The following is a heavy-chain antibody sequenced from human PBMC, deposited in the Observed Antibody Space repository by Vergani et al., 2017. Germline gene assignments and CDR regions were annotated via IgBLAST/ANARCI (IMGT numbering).Heavy chain of an antibody. V-gene: IGHV4-4*02. CDR2: IYHSGST. Sequence: QVQLQESGPGLVKPSGTLSLTCAVSGGSISSSNWWSWVPQPPGKGLEWIGEIYHSGSTNYNPSLKSRVTISVDKSKNQFSRKLSSVTAADTAVYYCGRGLWCGELNPYYYDGMDVWGQGTTVTVSS. CDR3: GRGLWCGELNPYYYDGMDV. CDR1: GGSISSSNW. D-gene: IGHD3-10*01. J-gene: IGHJ6*02.